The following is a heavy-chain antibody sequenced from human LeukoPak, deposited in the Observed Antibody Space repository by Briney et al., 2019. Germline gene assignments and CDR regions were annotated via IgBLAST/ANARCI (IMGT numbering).Heavy chain of an antibody. D-gene: IGHD2-21*02. V-gene: IGHV1-8*01. CDR1: GYTFTSYD. J-gene: IGHJ4*02. CDR3: ARGYCGGDCYFPDY. Sequence: ASVTVSCKASGYTFTSYDINWVRQATGQGLEWMGWMNPNSGNTGYAQKLQGRVTMTTDTSTSTAYMELRSLRSDDTAVYYCARGYCGGDCYFPDYWGQGTLVTVSS. CDR2: MNPNSGNT.